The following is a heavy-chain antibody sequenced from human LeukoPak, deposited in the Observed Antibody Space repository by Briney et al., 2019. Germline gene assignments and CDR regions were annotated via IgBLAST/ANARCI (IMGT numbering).Heavy chain of an antibody. D-gene: IGHD3-16*02. V-gene: IGHV1-18*01. CDR3: ARDPNYDYVWGSYRYGNYFDY. Sequence: GASVKVSCKASGYTFTSYGISWVRQAPGQGLEWMGWISAYNGNTNYAQKLQGRVTMTTDTSTSTAYMELRSLRSDDTAVYYCARDPNYDYVWGSYRYGNYFDYWGQGTLATVSS. J-gene: IGHJ4*02. CDR1: GYTFTSYG. CDR2: ISAYNGNT.